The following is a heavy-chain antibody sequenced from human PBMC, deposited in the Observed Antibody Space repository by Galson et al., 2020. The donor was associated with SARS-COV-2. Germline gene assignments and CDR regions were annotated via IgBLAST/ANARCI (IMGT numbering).Heavy chain of an antibody. J-gene: IGHJ5*02. CDR3: ARVASNPNAGGDYYASGDNWFDP. CDR1: GFTFSSYS. Sequence: GGSLRLSCAASGFTFSSYSMNWVRQAPGKGLEWVSSISSSSSYIYYADSVKGRFTISRDNAKNSLYLQMNSLRAEDTAVYYCARVASNPNAGGDYYASGDNWFDPWGQGTLVTVSS. D-gene: IGHD3-10*01. CDR2: ISSSSSYI. V-gene: IGHV3-21*01.